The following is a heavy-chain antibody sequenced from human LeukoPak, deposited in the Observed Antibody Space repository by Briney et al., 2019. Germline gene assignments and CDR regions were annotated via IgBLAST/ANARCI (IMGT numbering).Heavy chain of an antibody. CDR2: VSGSGYST. D-gene: IGHD3-22*01. V-gene: IGHV3-23*01. CDR3: APGRDSSGYLAFDY. CDR1: GFTFNNYA. Sequence: PGGSLRLSCAASGFTFNNYAMSWVRQAPGQGLEWVSAVSGSGYSTYYADSVKGRFIISRDNSKNTLYLQMNSLKAKDTAVYYCAPGRDSSGYLAFDYWGQGTLVTVSS. J-gene: IGHJ4*02.